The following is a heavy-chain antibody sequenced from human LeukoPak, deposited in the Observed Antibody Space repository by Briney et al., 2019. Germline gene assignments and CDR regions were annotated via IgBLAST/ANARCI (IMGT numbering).Heavy chain of an antibody. Sequence: GGSLRLSCAAPGFTVSSNYMSWVRQAPGKGLEWVSVIYSGGSTYYADSVKGRFTISRDNSKNTMYLQVNSLRAEDTAVYYCGRHIYPWKYADGFDIWGQGTMVTVSS. D-gene: IGHD1-7*01. J-gene: IGHJ3*02. V-gene: IGHV3-66*04. CDR3: GRHIYPWKYADGFDI. CDR1: GFTVSSNY. CDR2: IYSGGST.